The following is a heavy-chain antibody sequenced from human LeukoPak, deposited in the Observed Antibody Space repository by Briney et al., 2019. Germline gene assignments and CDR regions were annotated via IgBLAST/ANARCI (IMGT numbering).Heavy chain of an antibody. D-gene: IGHD5-12*01. CDR2: INPNSGGT. CDR1: GYTFTGYY. Sequence: ASVKVSCKASGYTFTGYYIHWVRQAPGQGLEWMGWINPNSGGTNYGQNFQGRVIMTRDTSISTAYMELSSLRSDDTAVYYCAREGGYGDYGMDVWGQGTTVTVSS. V-gene: IGHV1-2*02. CDR3: AREGGYGDYGMDV. J-gene: IGHJ6*02.